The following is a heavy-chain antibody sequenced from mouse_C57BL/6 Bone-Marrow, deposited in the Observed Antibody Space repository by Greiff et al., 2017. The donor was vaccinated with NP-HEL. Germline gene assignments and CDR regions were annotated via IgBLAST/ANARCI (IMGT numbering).Heavy chain of an antibody. CDR1: GFNIKDYY. J-gene: IGHJ1*03. D-gene: IGHD1-1*01. CDR2: IDPDDGDT. Sequence: VQLQQSGAELVRPGASVKLSCTASGFNIKDYYMHWVQQRPEQGLEWIGRIDPDDGDTEYAPKFQGQATMSADKSSNTAYLQLSRLTSEDTAVYYCTSTVPPVVWGTGTTVTVSA. V-gene: IGHV14-1*01. CDR3: TSTVPPVV.